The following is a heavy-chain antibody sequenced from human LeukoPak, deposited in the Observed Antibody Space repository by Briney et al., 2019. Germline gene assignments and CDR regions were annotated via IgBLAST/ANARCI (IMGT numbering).Heavy chain of an antibody. V-gene: IGHV4-61*01. Sequence: SQTLSLTCTVSGGSISSGSYFWSWIRQPPGKGLEWIGYIYYSGSTNYNPSLKSRVTISVDTSKNQFSLKLSSVTAADTAVYYCAGGLYDSSGYSPPDAFDIWGQGTMVTVSS. CDR2: IYYSGST. D-gene: IGHD3-22*01. J-gene: IGHJ3*02. CDR3: AGGLYDSSGYSPPDAFDI. CDR1: GGSISSGSYF.